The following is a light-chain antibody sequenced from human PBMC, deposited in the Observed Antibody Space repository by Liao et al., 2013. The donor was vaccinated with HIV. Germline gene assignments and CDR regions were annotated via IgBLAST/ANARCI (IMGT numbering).Light chain of an antibody. Sequence: SYELTQPPSVSVSPGQTASITCSGDKLGNKYTCWYQQKPGQSPVLVIYQDNKRPSGIPERFSGSNSGNTPTLTISGTQAMDEADYYCQAWDSTIAYVFGTGTKVTVL. CDR2: QDN. CDR3: QAWDSTIAYV. V-gene: IGLV3-1*01. J-gene: IGLJ1*01. CDR1: KLGNKY.